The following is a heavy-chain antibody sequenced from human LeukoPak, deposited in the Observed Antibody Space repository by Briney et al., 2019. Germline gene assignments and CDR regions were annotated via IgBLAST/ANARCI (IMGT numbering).Heavy chain of an antibody. V-gene: IGHV4-31*03. D-gene: IGHD5-24*01. CDR2: IYYSGSA. CDR3: AREALDGYIDY. J-gene: IGHJ4*02. CDR1: GGSISSGGYY. Sequence: SETLSLTCTVSGGSISSGGYYWSWIRQHPGKGLEWIGYIYYSGSAYCNPSLKSRVTISVDTSKNQFSLKLSSVTAADTAVYYCAREALDGYIDYWGQGTLVTVSS.